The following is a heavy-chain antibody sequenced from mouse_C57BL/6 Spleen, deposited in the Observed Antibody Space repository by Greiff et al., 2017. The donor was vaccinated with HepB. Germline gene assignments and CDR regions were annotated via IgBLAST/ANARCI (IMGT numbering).Heavy chain of an antibody. CDR2: INPSTGGT. Sequence: EVQLQQSGPELVKPGASVKISCKASGYSFTGYYMNWVKQSPEKSLEWIGEINPSTGGTTYNQKFKAKATLTVDKSSSTAYMQLKSLTSEDSAVDYCARGTTGRYFDDWGQGTTLTVSS. CDR3: ARGTTGRYFDD. CDR1: GYSFTGYY. V-gene: IGHV1-42*01. J-gene: IGHJ2*01. D-gene: IGHD1-1*01.